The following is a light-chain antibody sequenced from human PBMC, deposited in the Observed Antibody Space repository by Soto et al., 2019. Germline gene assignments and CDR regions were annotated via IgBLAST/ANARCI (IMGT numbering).Light chain of an antibody. CDR3: QQYGDSPRT. J-gene: IGKJ1*01. V-gene: IGKV3-20*01. CDR2: DAS. CDR1: QSVRSSY. Sequence: EIVLTQSPGTLSLSPGERATISCRASQSVRSSYLAWYQQKRGQPPRLLIYDASSRATGIPDRFSGSGSGTDFTLTISRLEPEDFAVYYCQQYGDSPRTFGQGTKVEI.